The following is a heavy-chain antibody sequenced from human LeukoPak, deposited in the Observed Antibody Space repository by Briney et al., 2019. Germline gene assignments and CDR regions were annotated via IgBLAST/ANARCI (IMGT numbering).Heavy chain of an antibody. CDR3: ARDRGPRTGFMVREAYDY. J-gene: IGHJ4*02. CDR1: GFTFSDYW. CDR2: INTDGGIT. D-gene: IGHD3-10*01. V-gene: IGHV3-74*01. Sequence: GGSLRLSCAASGFTFSDYWIHWVRQAPGKGRVWVSRINTDGGITNYADSVKGRFSISRDSAKNTLYLQMSSMRAEDTAVYYCARDRGPRTGFMVREAYDYWGQRNPGTVSS.